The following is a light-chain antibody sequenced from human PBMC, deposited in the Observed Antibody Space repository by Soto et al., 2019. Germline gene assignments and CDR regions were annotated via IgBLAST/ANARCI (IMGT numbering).Light chain of an antibody. J-gene: IGKJ5*01. CDR1: QSISSY. CDR3: QQSYSTPTSIT. CDR2: AAS. V-gene: IGKV1-39*01. Sequence: DIQMTQSPSSLSASVGDRVTITCRASQSISSYLNWYQQKPGKAPKLLIYAASSLQSGVPSRFRGSGSGTDFTLTISSLQPEDFATYDCQQSYSTPTSITFGQGTRLEIK.